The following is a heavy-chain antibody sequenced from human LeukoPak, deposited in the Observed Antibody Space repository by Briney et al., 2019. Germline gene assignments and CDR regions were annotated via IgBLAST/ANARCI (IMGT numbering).Heavy chain of an antibody. J-gene: IGHJ4*02. CDR3: ARGTGSSWYYDY. D-gene: IGHD6-13*01. CDR2: ISYDGTNK. CDR1: GFTFSSYA. Sequence: GGSLRLSCAASGFTFSSYAMHWVRQAPGKGLEWVAVISYDGTNKYYADSVKGRFTISRDNSKKTLYLQMNSLRPEDTAVYYCARGTGSSWYYDYWGQGTLVTVSS. V-gene: IGHV3-30*04.